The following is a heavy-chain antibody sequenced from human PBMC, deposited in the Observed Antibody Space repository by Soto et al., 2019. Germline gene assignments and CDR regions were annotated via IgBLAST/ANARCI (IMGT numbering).Heavy chain of an antibody. V-gene: IGHV3-23*01. CDR3: AKMEGMDPWAYSFDY. Sequence: EVQVLESGGGLVQPGGSLRLSCAATGFTFSDFAMSWVRQAPGKGLEWVSRIYGGGNGPHYADSVKVRVTISRDNSTNTLYLQMNSLRAEDTAVYYCAKMEGMDPWAYSFDYWGQGTLVPVSS. CDR2: IYGGGNGP. CDR1: GFTFSDFA. J-gene: IGHJ4*02. D-gene: IGHD2-2*03.